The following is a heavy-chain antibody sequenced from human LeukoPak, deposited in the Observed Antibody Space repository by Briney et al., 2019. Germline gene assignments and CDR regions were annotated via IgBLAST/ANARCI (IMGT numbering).Heavy chain of an antibody. V-gene: IGHV3-21*04. D-gene: IGHD6-19*01. CDR1: GFTVSSNY. J-gene: IGHJ4*02. CDR3: AKGYSSGKEYYFDY. Sequence: PGGSLRLSCAASGFTVSSNYMSWVRQAPGKGLEWVSSISSSSSYIYYADSVKGRFTISRDNSKNTLYLQMNSLRAEDTAVYYCAKGYSSGKEYYFDYWGQGTLVTVSS. CDR2: ISSSSSYI.